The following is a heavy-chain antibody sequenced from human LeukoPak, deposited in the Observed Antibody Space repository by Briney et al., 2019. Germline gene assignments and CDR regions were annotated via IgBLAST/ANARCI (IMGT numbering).Heavy chain of an antibody. CDR1: GGTFSSYA. J-gene: IGHJ4*02. Sequence: SVKVSCKASGGTFSSYAISWVRQAPGQGLEWMGRIIPIFGTANYAQKFQGRVTMTTDTSTSTAYLDLRSLRSDDTAIYYCAKDPAWDDRGGDYWGQGTLVTVSS. CDR3: AKDPAWDDRGGDY. CDR2: IIPIFGTA. V-gene: IGHV1-69*05. D-gene: IGHD1-1*01.